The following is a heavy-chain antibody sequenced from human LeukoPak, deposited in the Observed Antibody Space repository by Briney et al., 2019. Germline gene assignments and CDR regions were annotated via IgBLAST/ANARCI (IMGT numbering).Heavy chain of an antibody. V-gene: IGHV1-2*02. CDR1: GYTFTGYY. J-gene: IGHJ4*02. D-gene: IGHD2-2*01. CDR2: INPNSGGT. CDR3: ARVRGGYCSSTSCHSSFDY. Sequence: ASVKVSCKASGYTFTGYYMHWVRQAPEQGLEWMGWINPNSGGTNYAQKFQGRVTMTRDTSISTAYMELSRLRSDDTAVYYCARVRGGYCSSTSCHSSFDYWGQGTLVTVSS.